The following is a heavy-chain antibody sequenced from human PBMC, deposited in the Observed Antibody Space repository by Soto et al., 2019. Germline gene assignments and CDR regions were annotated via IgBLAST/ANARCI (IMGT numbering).Heavy chain of an antibody. CDR1: GYTFTGYY. J-gene: IGHJ4*02. V-gene: IGHV1-2*04. CDR3: ARITPTTVSDY. Sequence: AASVKVSCKASGYTFTGYYMHWVRQAPGQGLEWMGWINPNSGGTNYAQKFQGWVTMTRDTSISTVYMELSRLRSEDTAVYYCARITPTTVSDYWGQGTLVTVSS. D-gene: IGHD4-17*01. CDR2: INPNSGGT.